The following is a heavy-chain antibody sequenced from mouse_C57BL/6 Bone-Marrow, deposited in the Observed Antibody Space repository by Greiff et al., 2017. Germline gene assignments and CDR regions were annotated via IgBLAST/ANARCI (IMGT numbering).Heavy chain of an antibody. V-gene: IGHV1-72*01. CDR3: STTMVTSFAY. D-gene: IGHD2-2*01. CDR1: GYTFTSYW. Sequence: QVQLQQPGAELVKPGASVKLSCKASGYTFTSYWMHWVKQRPGRGLEWIGRIDHNSGGSKYNEKFKSKATMTVDKPSSTAYMQLSSLTSDDSSVYYCSTTMVTSFAYWGQGTLVTVSA. J-gene: IGHJ3*01. CDR2: IDHNSGGS.